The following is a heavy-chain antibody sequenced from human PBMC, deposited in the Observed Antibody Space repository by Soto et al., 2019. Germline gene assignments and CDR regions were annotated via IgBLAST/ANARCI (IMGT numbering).Heavy chain of an antibody. CDR3: TTDRVAGSGSFENHGY. J-gene: IGHJ4*02. D-gene: IGHD3-10*01. Sequence: EVQLVESGGGLVKPGGSRRLSSAASGFTFSNAWMSWVRQAPGKGLEWFVRIKSKTDGGTTDYASTVKGRFTISRDDSKNTLYLQMNSLKTVDTAVYYCTTDRVAGSGSFENHGYWCQGTLVTVAS. V-gene: IGHV3-15*01. CDR1: GFTFSNAW. CDR2: IKSKTDGGTT.